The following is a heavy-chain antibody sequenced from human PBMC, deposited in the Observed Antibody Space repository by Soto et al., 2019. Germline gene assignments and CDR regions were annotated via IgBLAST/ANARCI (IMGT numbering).Heavy chain of an antibody. CDR3: ATGEGGDYVYESGP. CDR1: GGIFSSYA. CDR2: IIPNFGTP. Sequence: VQLVQSGAEVKKPGSSVKVSCKASGGIFSSYAVSWVRQAPGQGLEWMGGIIPNFGTPNYAQKFEGRVTLTADESTSTAYMELSSLRSEDTAVYYCATGEGGDYVYESGPWGQGTVVTVSS. J-gene: IGHJ5*02. D-gene: IGHD4-17*01. V-gene: IGHV1-69*01.